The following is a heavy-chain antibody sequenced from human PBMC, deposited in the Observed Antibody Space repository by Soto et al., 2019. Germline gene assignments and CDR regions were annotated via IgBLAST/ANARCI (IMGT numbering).Heavy chain of an antibody. V-gene: IGHV1-2*02. J-gene: IGHJ4*02. CDR1: GYTFTGYY. CDR2: INPNSGGT. CDR3: ARAWYYYDSSGYFY. D-gene: IGHD3-22*01. Sequence: GASVKVSCKASGYTFTGYYLHWVRQAPGQGLEWMGWINPNSGGTNYAQKFQGRVTMTRDTSISTAYMELSRLRSDDTAVYYCARAWYYYDSSGYFYWGQGTLVTVSS.